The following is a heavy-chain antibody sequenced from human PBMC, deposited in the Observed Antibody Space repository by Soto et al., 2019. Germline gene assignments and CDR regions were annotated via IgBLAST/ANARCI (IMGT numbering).Heavy chain of an antibody. D-gene: IGHD3-22*01. CDR1: GFTFSSYS. V-gene: IGHV3-21*01. Sequence: PVGSLRLSCAASGFTFSSYSMNWVRQAPGKGLEWVSSISSSSSYIYYADSVKGRFTISRDNAKNSLYLQMNSLRAEDTAVYYCARAKSPSRTMIVVVHQEGFDYWGQGTLVTVSS. J-gene: IGHJ4*02. CDR2: ISSSSSYI. CDR3: ARAKSPSRTMIVVVHQEGFDY.